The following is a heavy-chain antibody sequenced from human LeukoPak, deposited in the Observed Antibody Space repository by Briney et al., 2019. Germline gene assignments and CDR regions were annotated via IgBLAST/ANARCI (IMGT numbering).Heavy chain of an antibody. CDR2: ISSSGSTI. D-gene: IGHD3-16*01. J-gene: IGHJ4*02. Sequence: AGGSLRLSCAASGFTFSNYAMSWVRQAPGKGLEWVSYISSSGSTIYYADSVKGRFTISRDNAKNSLYLQMNSLRAEDTAVYYCARVPAMGDFDYWGQGTLVTVSS. CDR3: ARVPAMGDFDY. V-gene: IGHV3-48*03. CDR1: GFTFSNYA.